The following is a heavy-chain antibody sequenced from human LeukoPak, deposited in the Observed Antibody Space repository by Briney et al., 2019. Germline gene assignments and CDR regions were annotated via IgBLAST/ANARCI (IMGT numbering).Heavy chain of an antibody. J-gene: IGHJ3*02. CDR3: AKDRSGVFPDAFDI. Sequence: PGGSLRLSCAASGFTFTSHWMSWVRQAPGKGLEWVARMNLDGSEKYYVDSVKGRFTTSRDNAKTSLYLEMNSLRAEDTAVYYCAKDRSGVFPDAFDIWGQGTMVTVSS. CDR1: GFTFTSHW. D-gene: IGHD2-8*02. V-gene: IGHV3-7*03. CDR2: MNLDGSEK.